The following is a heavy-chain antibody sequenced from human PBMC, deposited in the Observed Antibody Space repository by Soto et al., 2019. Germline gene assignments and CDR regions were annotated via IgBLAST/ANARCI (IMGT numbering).Heavy chain of an antibody. D-gene: IGHD3-3*01. CDR1: GFTFSSYA. CDR3: AKDSGLPDFGIVMHAFDV. J-gene: IGHJ3*01. V-gene: IGHV3-23*01. Sequence: PGGSLRLSCAASGFTFSSYAMSWVRQAPGKGLEWVSAISGSGGSTYYADSVKSRLTVSRDNSKNTLYLQMNSLRAEDTALYYCAKDSGLPDFGIVMHAFDVWGQGTMVTVSS. CDR2: ISGSGGST.